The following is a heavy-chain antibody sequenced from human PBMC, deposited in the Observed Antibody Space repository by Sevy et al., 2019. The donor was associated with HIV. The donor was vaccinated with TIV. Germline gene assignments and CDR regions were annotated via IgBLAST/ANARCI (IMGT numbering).Heavy chain of an antibody. V-gene: IGHV3-23*01. D-gene: IGHD2-8*01. CDR2: LSFGCGEI. J-gene: IGHJ4*02. Sequence: GGSLRLSCAASGFTFSKYSMSWVRQPPGKGLEWVSTLSFGCGEINHADSVKGRFTISRDNSKNSLYLQMNSLRAEDTDVYYCAREGCTKPHDYWGQGTLVTVSS. CDR1: GFTFSKYS. CDR3: AREGCTKPHDY.